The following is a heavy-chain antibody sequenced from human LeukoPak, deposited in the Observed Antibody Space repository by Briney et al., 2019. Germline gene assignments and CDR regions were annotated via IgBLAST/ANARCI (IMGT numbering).Heavy chain of an antibody. CDR3: ASHPYDSSGLHGHDAFDI. J-gene: IGHJ3*02. V-gene: IGHV1-69*06. CDR2: IIPIFGTA. Sequence: ASVKVSCKASGGTFSSYAISWVRQAPGQGLEWMGGIIPIFGTANYAQKFQGRVTITADKSTSTAYMELSSLRSEDTAVYYCASHPYDSSGLHGHDAFDIWGQGTMVTVSS. CDR1: GGTFSSYA. D-gene: IGHD3-22*01.